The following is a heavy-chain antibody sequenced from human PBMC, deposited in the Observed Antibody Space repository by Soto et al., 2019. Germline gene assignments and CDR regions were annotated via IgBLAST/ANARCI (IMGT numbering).Heavy chain of an antibody. J-gene: IGHJ4*02. V-gene: IGHV1-69*01. CDR2: IIPIFGTA. Sequence: QVQLVQSGAAVKKPGSSVKVSCKASGGTFSSYAISWVRQAPGQGLEWMGGIIPIFGTANYAQKFQGRVTITADESTSTAYMELSSLSSEDTAVYYCARFPTTSSSWYYFDYWGQGPLVTVSS. CDR1: GGTFSSYA. CDR3: ARFPTTSSSWYYFDY. D-gene: IGHD6-13*01.